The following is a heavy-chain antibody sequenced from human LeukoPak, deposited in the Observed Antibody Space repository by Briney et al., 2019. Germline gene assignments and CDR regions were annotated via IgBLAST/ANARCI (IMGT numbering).Heavy chain of an antibody. CDR3: ARHGGVYYYYYMDV. J-gene: IGHJ6*03. CDR1: GGSISSSSYY. D-gene: IGHD3-3*01. CDR2: VYYSGST. Sequence: SETLSLTCTVSGGSISSSSYYWGWIRQPPGKGLEWIGSVYYSGSTYYNPSLTSRVTISVDTSKNQFSLKLSSVTAADTAVYYCARHGGVYYYYYMDVWGKGTTVTVSS. V-gene: IGHV4-39*01.